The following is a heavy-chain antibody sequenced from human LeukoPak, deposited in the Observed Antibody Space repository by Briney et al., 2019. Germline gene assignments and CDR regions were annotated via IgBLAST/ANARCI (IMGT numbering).Heavy chain of an antibody. CDR2: IYYSGST. CDR1: GDSISSGDYY. D-gene: IGHD1-26*01. CDR3: ARDRSGIAAD. Sequence: PSETLSLTCTVPGDSISSGDYYWSWIRQPPGKGLEWIGYIYYSGSTYYNPSLKSRVTMSVDTSKNQFSLKLSSVTAADTAVFYCARDRSGIAADWGQGILVTVSS. V-gene: IGHV4-30-4*01. J-gene: IGHJ4*02.